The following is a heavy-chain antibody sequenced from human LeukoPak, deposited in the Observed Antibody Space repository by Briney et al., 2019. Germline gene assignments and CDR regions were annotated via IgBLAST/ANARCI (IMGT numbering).Heavy chain of an antibody. CDR1: GGSISSYY. CDR3: ASIVVVPAAGAFDI. V-gene: IGHV4-59*08. CDR2: IYYSGST. D-gene: IGHD2-2*01. J-gene: IGHJ3*02. Sequence: SETLSLTCTVSGGSISSYYWSWIRQPPGKGLEWIGYIYYSGSTNYNPSLKSRVTISVDTSKNQFSLKLSSVTAADTAVYYCASIVVVPAAGAFDIWGQGTMVTVSS.